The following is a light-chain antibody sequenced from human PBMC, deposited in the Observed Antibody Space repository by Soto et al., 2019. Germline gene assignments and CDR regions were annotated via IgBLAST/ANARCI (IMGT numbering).Light chain of an antibody. CDR2: DVT. V-gene: IGLV2-11*01. CDR3: FSYSGVCYLL. J-gene: IGLJ2*01. CDR1: SSDVGAYNY. Sequence: QSALTQPHSVSGSPGQSVTISCTGTSSDVGAYNYVSWYQHYPAKAPKLLIYDVTERPSWVPDRFSGSKSGDTASLIISGLQAEDEADYYCFSYSGVCYLLFGRGTKLTVL.